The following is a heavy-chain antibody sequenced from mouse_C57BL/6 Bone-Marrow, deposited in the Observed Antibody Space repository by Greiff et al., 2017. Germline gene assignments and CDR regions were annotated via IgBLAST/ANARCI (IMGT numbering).Heavy chain of an antibody. V-gene: IGHV14-4*01. CDR3: TTGWLPLYAMDY. D-gene: IGHD2-2*01. J-gene: IGHJ4*01. CDR2: IDPENGDT. Sequence: EVQLQQSGAELVRPGASVKLSCTASGFNIKDDYMHWVKQRPEQGLEWIGWIDPENGDTEYASKFQGKATITADTSSNTAYLQLSSLTSEDTAVYYCTTGWLPLYAMDYWGQGTSVTVSS. CDR1: GFNIKDDY.